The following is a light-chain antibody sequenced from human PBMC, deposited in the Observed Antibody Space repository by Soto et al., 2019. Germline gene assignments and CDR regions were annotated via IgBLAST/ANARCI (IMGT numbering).Light chain of an antibody. CDR2: GAS. J-gene: IGKJ2*01. CDR3: HQYASSPPYT. Sequence: EIVLTQSPGTLSLSPGERATLSCRASQSVSSSYLAWYQQKPGQAPRLLIYGASSRATGIPDRFSGSGSGTDFTLTISRLEPEVFAVYYCHQYASSPPYTFGQGTKVEIK. CDR1: QSVSSSY. V-gene: IGKV3-20*01.